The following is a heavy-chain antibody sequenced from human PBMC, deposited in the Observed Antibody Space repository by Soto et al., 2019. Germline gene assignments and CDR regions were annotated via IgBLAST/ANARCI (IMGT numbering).Heavy chain of an antibody. J-gene: IGHJ4*02. V-gene: IGHV1-18*01. CDR3: ARVSPSSRAAEP. CDR1: GYTFTSYG. D-gene: IGHD6-13*01. Sequence: QVQLVQSGAEVKKPGASVRVSCKTSGYTFTSYGISWVRQAPGQGLEWMGWISAYNGNTHYAQSLQGRVTMTTDTSTTTAYMEVRSLKSDDPAVYYCARVSPSSRAAEPWGQGNLGTVS. CDR2: ISAYNGNT.